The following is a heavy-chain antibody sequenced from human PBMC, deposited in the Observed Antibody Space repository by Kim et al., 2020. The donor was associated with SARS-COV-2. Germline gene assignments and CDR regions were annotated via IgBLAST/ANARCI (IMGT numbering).Heavy chain of an antibody. CDR2: IWYDGSNK. V-gene: IGHV3-33*06. CDR1: GFTFSSYG. D-gene: IGHD5-12*01. J-gene: IGHJ4*02. Sequence: GGSLRLSCAASGFTFSSYGMHWVRQAPGKGLEWVAVIWYDGSNKYYADSVKGRFTISRDNSKNTLYLQMNSLRAEDTAVYYCAKEAGGRRDGYNSYYFDYWGQGTLVTVSS. CDR3: AKEAGGRRDGYNSYYFDY.